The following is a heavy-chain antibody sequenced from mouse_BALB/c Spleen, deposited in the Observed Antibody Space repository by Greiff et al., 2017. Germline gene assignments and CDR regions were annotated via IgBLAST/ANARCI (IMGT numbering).Heavy chain of an antibody. D-gene: IGHD4-1*01. CDR3: ARQGNWAFAY. J-gene: IGHJ3*01. CDR1: GFAFSSYD. CDR2: ISSGGGST. Sequence: EVKLVGSGGGLVKPGGSLKLSCAASGFAFSSYDMSWVRQTPEKRLEWVAYISSGGGSTYYPDTVKGRFTISRDNAKNTLYLQMSSLKSEDTAMYYCARQGNWAFAYWGQGTLVTVSA. V-gene: IGHV5-12-1*01.